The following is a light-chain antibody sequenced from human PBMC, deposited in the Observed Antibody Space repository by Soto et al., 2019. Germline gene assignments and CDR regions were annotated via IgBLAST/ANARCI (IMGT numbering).Light chain of an antibody. J-gene: IGKJ5*01. V-gene: IGKV1-39*01. CDR1: QHIKNY. CDR3: LQSHSTPLT. CDR2: GAS. Sequence: DVQLTQTPSSLYASDGDRVTITSRALQHIKNYLSWSQQKPGKAPRVVIFGASLLQSGVPSTFSASGSGTEFTLTIRSLRPDDFATYFCLQSHSTPLTFGQGTRLEI.